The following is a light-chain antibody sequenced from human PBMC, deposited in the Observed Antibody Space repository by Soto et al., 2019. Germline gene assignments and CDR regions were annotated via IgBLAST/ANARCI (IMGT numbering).Light chain of an antibody. J-gene: IGLJ1*01. CDR2: GVT. V-gene: IGLV2-14*01. CDR3: SSYTSASTLLYL. Sequence: QQHPGIAPKLLIYGVTNRPSGVSTRFSGSKSGNTASLTISGLQAEDEADYHCSSYTSASTLLYLFGTGTKLTVL.